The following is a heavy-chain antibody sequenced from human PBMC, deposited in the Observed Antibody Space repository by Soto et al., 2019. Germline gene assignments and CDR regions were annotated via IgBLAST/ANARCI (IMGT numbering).Heavy chain of an antibody. Sequence: QVQLQESGPGLVKPSQTLSLTCTVSGGSISSGDYYWSWIRQPPGKGLEWIGYIYYSGSTYYNPSLERRVTIPVDTSKHHFAPTLSPVPAAETAVYYGASHPPDGGWFDPWGQGTLVTVSS. CDR1: GGSISSGDYY. J-gene: IGHJ5*02. CDR2: IYYSGST. CDR3: ASHPPDGGWFDP. V-gene: IGHV4-30-4*01.